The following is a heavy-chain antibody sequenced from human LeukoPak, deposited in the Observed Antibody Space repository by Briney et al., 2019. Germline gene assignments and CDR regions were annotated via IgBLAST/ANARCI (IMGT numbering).Heavy chain of an antibody. CDR3: AKPQYFDTDYYFDY. J-gene: IGHJ4*02. Sequence: GRSLRLSCAASGFTFSSYGMHWVRQAPGKGLEWVAVISYDGSNKYYADSVKGRFTISRDNSKNTLYLQMNSLRAEDTAVYYCAKPQYFDTDYYFDYWGQGTLVTVSS. CDR1: GFTFSSYG. CDR2: ISYDGSNK. D-gene: IGHD3-9*01. V-gene: IGHV3-30*18.